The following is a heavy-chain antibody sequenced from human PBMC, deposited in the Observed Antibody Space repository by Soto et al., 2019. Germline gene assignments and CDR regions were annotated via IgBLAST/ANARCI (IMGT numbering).Heavy chain of an antibody. Sequence: KTSETLSLTCTVSGGSISSSSYYWGWIRQPPGKGLEWIGSIYYSGSTYYNPSLKSRVTISVDTSKNQFSLKLSSVTAADTAVYYCARQGRDPSYYYYGMDVWGQRTTVTVSS. J-gene: IGHJ6*02. V-gene: IGHV4-39*01. CDR2: IYYSGST. CDR1: GGSISSSSYY. CDR3: ARQGRDPSYYYYGMDV.